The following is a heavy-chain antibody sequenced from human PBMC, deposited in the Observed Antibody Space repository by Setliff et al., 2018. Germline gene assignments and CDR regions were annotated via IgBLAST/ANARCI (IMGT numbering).Heavy chain of an antibody. J-gene: IGHJ4*02. V-gene: IGHV4-38-2*02. CDR3: ARGDYEVDY. CDR1: GYSISSGHY. CDR2: ISHSGST. Sequence: SETLSLTCTVSGYSISSGHYWGWIRQPPGKGLEWIGSISHSGSTYYNPSLRSRVTISLDTSKNQFSPKLTSVTAADTAVYYCARGDYEVDYWGQGTLVTVSS. D-gene: IGHD4-17*01.